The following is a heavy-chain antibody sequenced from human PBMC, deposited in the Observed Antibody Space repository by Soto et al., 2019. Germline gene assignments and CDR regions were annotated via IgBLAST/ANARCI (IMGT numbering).Heavy chain of an antibody. V-gene: IGHV1-69*01. J-gene: IGHJ6*02. CDR3: ARGAPSGYYYNGMAV. CDR2: ISPIFGTA. D-gene: IGHD6-25*01. Sequence: QVQLVQSGAEVKKPGSSVKVSCKASGGTFSSYAISWVRQAPGQGLEWMGGISPIFGTANYAQSFQGRITITEDESTSTGYMELSSLRSEDTAVYYCARGAPSGYYYNGMAVWGQGTTVTVSS. CDR1: GGTFSSYA.